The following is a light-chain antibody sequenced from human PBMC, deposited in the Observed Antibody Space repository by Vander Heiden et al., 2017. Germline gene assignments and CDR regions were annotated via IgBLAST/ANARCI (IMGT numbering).Light chain of an antibody. CDR1: SSNIGAGYD. CDR3: QSYNSSLSGVV. J-gene: IGLJ2*01. CDR2: SNN. V-gene: IGLV1-40*01. Sequence: QSVLTQPPSVSGAPGQRVTISCTGSSSNIGAGYDVHWYQQCPGTAPKLLIYSNNNRPSGVPNRFSGSKSGTSAALAITGLQAEDEADYYCQSYNSSLSGVVFGGGTKLTVL.